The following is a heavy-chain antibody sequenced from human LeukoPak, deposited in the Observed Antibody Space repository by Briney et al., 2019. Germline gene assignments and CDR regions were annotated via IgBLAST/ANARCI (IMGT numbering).Heavy chain of an antibody. J-gene: IGHJ4*02. CDR3: ARSWSSSSWYYFDY. CDR2: IGTAGDT. D-gene: IGHD6-13*01. V-gene: IGHV3-13*01. CDR1: GFTFSSYD. Sequence: GGALRLSCAASGFTFSSYDMHWVRQATGKGLEWVSAIGTAGDTYYPGSVKGRFTISRENAKNSLYLQMNSLRAGDTAVYYCARSWSSSSWYYFDYWGQGTLVTVSS.